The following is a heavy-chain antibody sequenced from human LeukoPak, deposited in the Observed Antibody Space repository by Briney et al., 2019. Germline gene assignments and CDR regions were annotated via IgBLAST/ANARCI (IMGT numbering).Heavy chain of an antibody. V-gene: IGHV4-34*01. CDR2: INHSGST. CDR3: ARGPKYDFWSGYYLGGDAFDI. Sequence: SETLSLTCAVYGGSFSGYYWSWIRQPPGKGLELIGEINHSGSTNYNPSLKSRVTISVDTSKNQFSLKLSSVTAADTAVYYCARGPKYDFWSGYYLGGDAFDIWGQGTMVTVSS. CDR1: GGSFSGYY. J-gene: IGHJ3*02. D-gene: IGHD3-3*01.